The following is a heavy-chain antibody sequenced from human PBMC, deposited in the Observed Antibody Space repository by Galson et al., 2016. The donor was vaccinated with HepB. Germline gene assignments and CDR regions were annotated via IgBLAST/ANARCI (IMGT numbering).Heavy chain of an antibody. J-gene: IGHJ3*01. CDR1: GFTFSNFA. D-gene: IGHD3-22*01. Sequence: SLRLSCAASGFTFSNFAMHWVRQAPGKGLECVAVVWYGGGSKYYEDSVKGRFTISRDNSKNTLSLQMNSLRPEDTAVYYCAREMDYYESRPFDLWGQGTMVTVSS. CDR2: VWYGGGSK. V-gene: IGHV3-33*01. CDR3: AREMDYYESRPFDL.